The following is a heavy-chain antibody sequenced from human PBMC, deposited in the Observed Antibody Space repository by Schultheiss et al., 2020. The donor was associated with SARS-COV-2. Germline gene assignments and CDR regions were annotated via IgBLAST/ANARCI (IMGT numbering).Heavy chain of an antibody. J-gene: IGHJ5*02. CDR1: GGSISSGGYY. CDR2: IYHSGST. Sequence: SETLSLTCTVSGGSISSGGYYWSWIRQHPGKGLEWIGYIYHSGSTNYNPSLKSRVTISVDTSKNQFSLKLSSVTAADTAVYYCARRMAAYWFDPWGQGTLVTVSS. D-gene: IGHD2-8*01. CDR3: ARRMAAYWFDP. V-gene: IGHV4-61*08.